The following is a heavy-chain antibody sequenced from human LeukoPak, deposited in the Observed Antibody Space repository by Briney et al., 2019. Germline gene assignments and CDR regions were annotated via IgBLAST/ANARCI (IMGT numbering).Heavy chain of an antibody. Sequence: RASVKVSCKASGGTFSSYAISWVRQAPGQGLERMGRINPIFGIANYAQKFQGRVTITADKSTSTAYMELSSLRSEDTAVYYCARDQYYYDSSGYITWGQGTLVTVSS. V-gene: IGHV1-69*04. CDR3: ARDQYYYDSSGYIT. CDR2: INPIFGIA. D-gene: IGHD3-22*01. CDR1: GGTFSSYA. J-gene: IGHJ4*02.